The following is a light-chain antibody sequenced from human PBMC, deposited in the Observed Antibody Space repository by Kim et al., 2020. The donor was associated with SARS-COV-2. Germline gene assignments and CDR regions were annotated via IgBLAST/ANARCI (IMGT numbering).Light chain of an antibody. V-gene: IGLV3-1*01. CDR3: RMWDSSTECV. CDR2: QDN. Sequence: SYELTQPPSLSVSPGQTASITCSGDKLDYYHVSWYQQKSGQSPVVVIYQDNKRPSGIPERFSGSNSGDTATLTISATQPMDEADYYCRMWDSSTECVFG. J-gene: IGLJ1*01. CDR1: KLDYYH.